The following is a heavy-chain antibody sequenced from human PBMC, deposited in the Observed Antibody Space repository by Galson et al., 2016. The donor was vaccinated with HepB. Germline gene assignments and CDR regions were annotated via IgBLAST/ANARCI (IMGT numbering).Heavy chain of an antibody. J-gene: IGHJ6*02. V-gene: IGHV3-66*01. CDR2: VHSGGRT. CDR3: ARDYAAYGDPARYYYFEKDV. Sequence: SLRLSCAASGLTVSRSYMSWVRQAPGKGLEWVSIVHSGGRTYYSDSVKGRITISRDTSKNTLYLQMNSLRADDTAVYYCARDYAAYGDPARYYYFEKDVWGQGTTVTVSS. CDR1: GLTVSRSY. D-gene: IGHD4-17*01.